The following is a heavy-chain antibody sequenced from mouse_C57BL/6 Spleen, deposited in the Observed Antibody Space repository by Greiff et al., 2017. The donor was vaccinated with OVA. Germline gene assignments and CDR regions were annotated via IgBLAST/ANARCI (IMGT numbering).Heavy chain of an antibody. CDR3: ARGLTTRFAY. V-gene: IGHV3-1*01. CDR2: ISYSGST. D-gene: IGHD1-1*01. J-gene: IGHJ3*01. Sequence: DVQLQESGPGMVKPSQSLSLTCTVTGYSITSGYDWHWIRHFPGNKLEWMGYISYSGSTNYNPSIKSRISITHDTSKNHFFLKLNSVTTEDTATYYCARGLTTRFAYWGQGTLVTVSA. CDR1: GYSITSGYD.